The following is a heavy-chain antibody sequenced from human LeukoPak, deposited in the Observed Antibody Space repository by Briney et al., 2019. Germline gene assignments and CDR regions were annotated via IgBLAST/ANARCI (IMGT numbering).Heavy chain of an antibody. D-gene: IGHD1-26*01. CDR3: ATKGSGSYYGYFQH. V-gene: IGHV4-31*03. J-gene: IGHJ1*01. CDR1: GGSISSGDYY. CDR2: IYYSGST. Sequence: SETLSLTCTVSGGSISSGDYYWSWIRQHPGKGLEWIGYIYYSGSTYYNPSLKSRVTISVDTSKNQFSLKLSSVTAADTAVYYCATKGSGSYYGYFQHWGQGTLVTVSP.